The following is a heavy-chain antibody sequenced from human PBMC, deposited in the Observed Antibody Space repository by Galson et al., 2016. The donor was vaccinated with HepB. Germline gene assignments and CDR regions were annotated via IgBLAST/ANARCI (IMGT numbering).Heavy chain of an antibody. D-gene: IGHD1-1*01. V-gene: IGHV1-69*13. CDR2: IIPIFGPA. CDR1: GATFSSFG. J-gene: IGHJ3*02. CDR3: ATCSWYNRGPTHDAFDI. Sequence: SVKVSCKASGATFSSFGVSWVRQAPGQGLEWMGGIIPIFGPANYAHKFEGRVTITADDSTTTAFMELSTLSSEDTAVYYCATCSWYNRGPTHDAFDIWGQGTLVTVSS.